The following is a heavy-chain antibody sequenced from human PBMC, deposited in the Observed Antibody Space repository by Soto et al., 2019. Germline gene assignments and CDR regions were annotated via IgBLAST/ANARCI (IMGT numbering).Heavy chain of an antibody. V-gene: IGHV1-69*12. Sequence: QVQLVQSGAEVKKPGSSVKVSCKASGGTFSSYAISWVRQAPGQGLEWMGGIIPIFGTANYAQKFQGRVTITADESPSTDYMELSSLRAEDTAVYYCAKLLTPGIAAAGTPRTFEYVGQATLVTV. D-gene: IGHD6-13*01. CDR2: IIPIFGTA. CDR1: GGTFSSYA. CDR3: AKLLTPGIAAAGTPRTFEY. J-gene: IGHJ4*02.